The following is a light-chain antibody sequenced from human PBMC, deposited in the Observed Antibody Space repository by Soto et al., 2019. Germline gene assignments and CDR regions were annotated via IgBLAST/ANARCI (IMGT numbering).Light chain of an antibody. CDR1: QTIDNT. CDR3: QHYNYWPYT. Sequence: EIWLTQSPATLSLSPGERATLSCWASQTIDNTLAWYQRKPGQAPRLLIYDASTRATGVPARLSGSGYGTDLTITISSMQSEDFEVYYCQHYNYWPYTFGQGTKVDIK. CDR2: DAS. J-gene: IGKJ2*01. V-gene: IGKV3-15*01.